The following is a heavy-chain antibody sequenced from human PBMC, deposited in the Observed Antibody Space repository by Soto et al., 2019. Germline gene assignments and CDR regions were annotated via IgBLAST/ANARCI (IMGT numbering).Heavy chain of an antibody. J-gene: IGHJ6*03. D-gene: IGHD3-16*01. Sequence: QVQLQESGPGLVKPSETLSLTCTVSGGSISSYYWSWIRQPPGKGLEWIGYIYYSGSTNYNPSLKSRVTISVDTSNNQFSLKLSSVTAADTAVYYGATQERGYYYYMDVWGKGTTVTVSS. CDR3: ATQERGYYYYMDV. CDR2: IYYSGST. V-gene: IGHV4-59*08. CDR1: GGSISSYY.